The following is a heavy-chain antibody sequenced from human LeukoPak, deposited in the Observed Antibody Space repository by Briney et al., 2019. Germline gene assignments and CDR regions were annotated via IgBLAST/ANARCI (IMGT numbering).Heavy chain of an antibody. CDR2: IIPIFGTA. Sequence: SVKVSCKASGGTFSSYAISWVRQAPGQGLEWMGGIIPIFGTANYAQKFQGRVTITADESTSTAYMELSSLRSEDTAVYYCARGERWLQLRSHFDYWGQGTLVTVSS. V-gene: IGHV1-69*13. D-gene: IGHD5-24*01. CDR3: ARGERWLQLRSHFDY. J-gene: IGHJ4*02. CDR1: GGTFSSYA.